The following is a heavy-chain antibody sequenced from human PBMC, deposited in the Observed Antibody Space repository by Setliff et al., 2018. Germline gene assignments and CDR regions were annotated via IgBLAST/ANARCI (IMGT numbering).Heavy chain of an antibody. CDR2: VNPGGLTS. J-gene: IGHJ4*02. V-gene: IGHV1-46*01. D-gene: IGHD6-25*01. CDR3: ARAGLAAAGRKGVFGH. CDR1: GYSFTSHY. Sequence: GASVKVSCKTSGYSFTSHYMHWVRQAPGQGLEWMGIVNPGGLTSSSTQKFEGRVTMTRDTSTSTVYMELNSLTSDDTAVYYCARAGLAAAGRKGVFGHWGQGTLVTVSS.